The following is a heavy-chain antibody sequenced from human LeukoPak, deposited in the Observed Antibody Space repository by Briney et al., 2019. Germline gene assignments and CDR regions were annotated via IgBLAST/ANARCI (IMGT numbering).Heavy chain of an antibody. CDR3: ARDSHSGFQ. CDR1: DGSFNFYF. J-gene: IGHJ4*02. CDR2: IDNRGST. D-gene: IGHD3-10*01. Sequence: SETLSLTCTVSDGSFNFYFWHWIRQPLGKGLDWIGEIDNRGSTQYNPSLRSRVTISVDTSRTQFSLELTSVTAADTAVYFCARDSHSGFQWGQGTLVTVSS. V-gene: IGHV4-34*01.